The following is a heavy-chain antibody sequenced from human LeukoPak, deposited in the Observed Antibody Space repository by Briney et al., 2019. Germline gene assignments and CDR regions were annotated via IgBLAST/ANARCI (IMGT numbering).Heavy chain of an antibody. Sequence: GGSLRLSCAGSGFTFSNAWMNWVRQAPGKGLEWVSGISGSGSNTYYADSVKGRFTISRDNSKNTLYLQMNSLRAEDTAVYYCVKKGGSGNYWYIDYWGQGTLVTVSS. D-gene: IGHD3-10*01. J-gene: IGHJ4*02. CDR1: GFTFSNAW. CDR3: VKKGGSGNYWYIDY. CDR2: ISGSGSNT. V-gene: IGHV3-23*01.